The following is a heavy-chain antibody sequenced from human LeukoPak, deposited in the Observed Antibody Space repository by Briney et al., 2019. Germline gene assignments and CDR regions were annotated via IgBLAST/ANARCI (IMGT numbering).Heavy chain of an antibody. Sequence: GGSLRLSCAASGFTFSSYAMSWVRQAPGKGLEWVSAISGSGGSTYYADSVKGRFTISRDNSKNTLYLQMNSLRAEDTAVYYCAKDRSGRHDYGDYTGDYWGQGTLVTVSS. CDR3: AKDRSGRHDYGDYTGDY. D-gene: IGHD4-17*01. CDR2: ISGSGGST. CDR1: GFTFSSYA. J-gene: IGHJ4*02. V-gene: IGHV3-23*01.